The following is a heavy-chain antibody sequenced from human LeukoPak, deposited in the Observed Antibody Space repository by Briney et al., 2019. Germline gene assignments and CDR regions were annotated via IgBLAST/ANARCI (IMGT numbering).Heavy chain of an antibody. CDR2: IYYSGST. J-gene: IGHJ4*02. V-gene: IGHV4-39*01. CDR3: ASFGYQLPGDY. D-gene: IGHD2-2*01. Sequence: SETLSLTCTVSGGSLSSSSYYWGWIRQPPGKGLEWLGSIYYSGSTYYNTSLKSRVTISVDTSKNQFSLKLSSVTAADTAVYYCASFGYQLPGDYWGQGTLVTVSS. CDR1: GGSLSSSSYY.